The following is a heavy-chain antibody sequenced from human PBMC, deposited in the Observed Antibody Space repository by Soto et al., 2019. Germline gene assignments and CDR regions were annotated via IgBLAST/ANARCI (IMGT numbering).Heavy chain of an antibody. D-gene: IGHD3-22*01. V-gene: IGHV1-2*02. CDR3: ARKYYDSSDRDYLDY. J-gene: IGHJ4*02. CDR1: GYTFTSYG. Sequence: ASVKVSCKASGYTFTSYGISWVRQAPGQGLEWMGWINPITGGTNYAPKFQGRVTMTRDTSITTAYMELSRLRSDDTAVYYCARKYYDSSDRDYLDYWGQGSPVTVSS. CDR2: INPITGGT.